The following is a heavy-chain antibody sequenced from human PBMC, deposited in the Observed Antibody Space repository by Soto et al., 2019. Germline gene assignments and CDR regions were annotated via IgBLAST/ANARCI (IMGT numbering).Heavy chain of an antibody. CDR3: AIREGAAGTGALDY. D-gene: IGHD6-13*01. V-gene: IGHV1-2*04. Sequence: QVQLVQSGAEVKKPGASVQVSCKATGYTFTGYYMHWVRQAPGQGLEWMGWINPNSGGTNYAQKFQGWVTMTRDTSISTAYMELGSLRSDDTAVYYWAIREGAAGTGALDYWGQGTLVTVSS. CDR1: GYTFTGYY. CDR2: INPNSGGT. J-gene: IGHJ4*02.